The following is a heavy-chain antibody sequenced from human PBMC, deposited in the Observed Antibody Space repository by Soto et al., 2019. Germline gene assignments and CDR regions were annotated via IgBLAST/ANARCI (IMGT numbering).Heavy chain of an antibody. J-gene: IGHJ4*02. D-gene: IGHD5-12*01. CDR1: GFSFSDYF. Sequence: ASVKVYCKASGFSFSDYFMHWVRQAPGQGLEWMGIINPSGDIKNYAQKFQGRVTITRDTSTSTVYMDLSSLRVEDTAVYYCARAAREMATTPHGYWGQGTLVTVSS. CDR2: INPSGDIK. CDR3: ARAAREMATTPHGY. V-gene: IGHV1-46*01.